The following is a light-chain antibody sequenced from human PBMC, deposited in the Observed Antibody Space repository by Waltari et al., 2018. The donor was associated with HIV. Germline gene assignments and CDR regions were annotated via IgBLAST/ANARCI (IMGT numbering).Light chain of an antibody. CDR2: RNN. CDR3: AAWDDSLSGWV. J-gene: IGLJ3*02. Sequence: QSVLTQPPSASGTPGQRVTISCSGSSSNIGSNYVYWYQQFPGTAPKLLIYRNNQRPSGVPDRFSVSKSGTSASLAISGLRSEDEADYYCAAWDDSLSGWVFGGGTKLTVL. V-gene: IGLV1-47*01. CDR1: SSNIGSNY.